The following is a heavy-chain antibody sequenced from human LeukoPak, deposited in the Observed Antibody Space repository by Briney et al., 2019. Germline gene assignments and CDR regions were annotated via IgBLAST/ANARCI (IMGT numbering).Heavy chain of an antibody. CDR3: ARVERNWSGYYAKVYYFDY. D-gene: IGHD3-3*01. V-gene: IGHV4-61*08. CDR2: IYHSGST. J-gene: IGHJ4*02. CDR1: GGSISSGGYY. Sequence: TSETLSLTCTVSGGSISSGGYYWSWIRRPPGKGLEWIGYIYHSGSTYYNPSLRSRLTISVDTSKSQFSLQLSSVTTADTAVYYRARVERNWSGYYAKVYYFDYWGQGTLVTVSS.